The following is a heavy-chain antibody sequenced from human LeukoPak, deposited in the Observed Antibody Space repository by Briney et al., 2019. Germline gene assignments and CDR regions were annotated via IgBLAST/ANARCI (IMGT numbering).Heavy chain of an antibody. J-gene: IGHJ6*03. Sequence: SETLSLTCSASAGSISSRSYYWGWLRQPPGKGLEWIGSIYYSGTTQYNASLKSRVTISVDTSKNQFSLEMSSVTAADTAVYYCAAVASTTYYYYMDVWGKGTTVTVSS. CDR3: AAVASTTYYYYMDV. CDR1: AGSISSRSYY. V-gene: IGHV4-39*01. D-gene: IGHD1-1*01. CDR2: IYYSGTT.